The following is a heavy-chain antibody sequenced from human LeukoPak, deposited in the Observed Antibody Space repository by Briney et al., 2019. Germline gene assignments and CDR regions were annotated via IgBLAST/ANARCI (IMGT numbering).Heavy chain of an antibody. CDR2: IKQDGSEK. CDR3: ARIRSGWYVGTFDY. J-gene: IGHJ4*02. V-gene: IGHV3-7*01. Sequence: GGSLRLSCAASGFTFSSYWMSWVRQAPGKGLEWVANIKQDGSEKYYVDSVKGRFTISRDNAKNSLYLQINSLRAEDTAVYYCARIRSGWYVGTFDYWGQGTLVTVSS. D-gene: IGHD6-19*01. CDR1: GFTFSSYW.